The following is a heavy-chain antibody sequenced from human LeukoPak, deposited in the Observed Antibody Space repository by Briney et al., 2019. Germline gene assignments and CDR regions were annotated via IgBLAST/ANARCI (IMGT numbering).Heavy chain of an antibody. D-gene: IGHD6-13*01. CDR1: GGTFSSYA. V-gene: IGHV1-69*13. J-gene: IGHJ3*02. CDR3: ARDRRSSWTHAFDI. Sequence: SVKVSCKASGGTFSSYAISWVRQAPGQGLEWMGGIIPIFGTANYALKFQGRVTITADESTSTAYMELSSLRSEDTAVYYCARDRRSSWTHAFDIWGQGTMVTVSS. CDR2: IIPIFGTA.